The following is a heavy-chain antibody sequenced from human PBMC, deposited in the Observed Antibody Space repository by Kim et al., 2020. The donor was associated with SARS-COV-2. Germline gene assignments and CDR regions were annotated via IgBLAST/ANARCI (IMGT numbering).Heavy chain of an antibody. CDR2: ISRSGGST. Sequence: GGSLRLSCAASGFTFSSYAMSWVRQAPGKGLEWVSAISRSGGSTYYADSVKGRFTISRDNSKNTLYLQMNSLRAEDTAVYYCAKVVTAAAGTLYPLYYYYGMDVWGQGTTVTVSS. CDR1: GFTFSSYA. CDR3: AKVVTAAAGTLYPLYYYYGMDV. V-gene: IGHV3-23*01. D-gene: IGHD6-13*01. J-gene: IGHJ6*02.